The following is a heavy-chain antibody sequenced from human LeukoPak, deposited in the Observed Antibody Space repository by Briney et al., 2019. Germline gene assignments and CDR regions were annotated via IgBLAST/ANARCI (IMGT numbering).Heavy chain of an antibody. V-gene: IGHV1-2*02. CDR2: INHDRGDT. J-gene: IGHJ6*03. D-gene: IGHD3-22*01. CDR1: GYIFSRYH. Sequence: ASVKVSRKTSGYIFSRYHLHWVRQAPGQGPEWMGWINHDRGDTNYAQKFQDRDTMTRVHSVSTAYIELSSLRSDDTAVYYCARVATYYYDSSPYRSSYNYMDVWGQGTTVTVSS. CDR3: ARVATYYYDSSPYRSSYNYMDV.